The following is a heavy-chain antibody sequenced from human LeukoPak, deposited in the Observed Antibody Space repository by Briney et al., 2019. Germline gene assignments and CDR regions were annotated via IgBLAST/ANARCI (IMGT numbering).Heavy chain of an antibody. Sequence: SQTLSLTCTVSGGSISSGSYYWSWIRQPAGKGLEWIGEIYHSGSTNYNPSLKSRVTTSVDTSKNRFSLKLTSVTAADTAVYYCARELHSGSYYFDYWGQGTLVTVSS. J-gene: IGHJ4*02. CDR1: GGSISSGSYY. CDR3: ARELHSGSYYFDY. V-gene: IGHV4-61*09. CDR2: IYHSGST. D-gene: IGHD1-26*01.